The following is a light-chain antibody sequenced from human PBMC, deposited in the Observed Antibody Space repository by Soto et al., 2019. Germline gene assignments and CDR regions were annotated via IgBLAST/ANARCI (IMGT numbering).Light chain of an antibody. CDR3: SSYTSSSIS. Sequence: QSALTQPDSVSGSPGQSITISCTGTSSDVGGYNYVSWYQQHPGKAPKLMIYEVSNRPSGVSNRFSGSKSGNTASLTISGLQAEEEADYYCSSYTSSSISFGGGTKLTVL. CDR2: EVS. J-gene: IGLJ3*02. CDR1: SSDVGGYNY. V-gene: IGLV2-14*01.